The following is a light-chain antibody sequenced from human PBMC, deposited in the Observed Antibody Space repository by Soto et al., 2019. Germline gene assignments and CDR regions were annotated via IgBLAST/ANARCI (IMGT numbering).Light chain of an antibody. CDR1: QSISSN. J-gene: IGKJ5*01. V-gene: IGKV3D-15*01. CDR2: GAS. CDR3: QQYNEWPQIT. Sequence: EIAMTQSPATLSVSPGERATLSCRASQSISSNLAWYQQKPGQAPRLLISGASTRATGIPARFSGSGSGSEFTLTISSLQSEDFAVYYCQQYNEWPQITFGQGTRLEIK.